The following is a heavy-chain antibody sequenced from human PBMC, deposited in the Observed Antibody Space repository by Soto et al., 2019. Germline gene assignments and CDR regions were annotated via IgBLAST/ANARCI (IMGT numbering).Heavy chain of an antibody. CDR3: ARGRYGEY. V-gene: IGHV1-18*01. CDR1: GYTFTSYG. Sequence: QVHLVQSGAEVKKPGASVKVSCKASGYTFTSYGITWVRQAPGQGLEWMGWISAHNVNTDYARKLQGRVIVTRDTSTSTAYMELRSLISDDTAVYYCARGRYGEYWGQGALVTVSS. CDR2: ISAHNVNT. J-gene: IGHJ4*02. D-gene: IGHD3-10*01.